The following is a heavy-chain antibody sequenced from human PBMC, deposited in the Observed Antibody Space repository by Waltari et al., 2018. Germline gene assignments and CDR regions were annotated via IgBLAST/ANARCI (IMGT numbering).Heavy chain of an antibody. CDR3: ASQSTTLFDY. D-gene: IGHD2-15*01. Sequence: QVQLVESGGGVVQPGRSLRLSCAASGFTFSRFGMHWVRQAPGKGLEWVAGIWHDVSNEYYVDSVKGRFTISRDNSKNTLYLQMNSLRAEDSAVYYCASQSTTLFDYWGQGTLVTVSS. CDR2: IWHDVSNE. V-gene: IGHV3-33*01. J-gene: IGHJ4*02. CDR1: GFTFSRFG.